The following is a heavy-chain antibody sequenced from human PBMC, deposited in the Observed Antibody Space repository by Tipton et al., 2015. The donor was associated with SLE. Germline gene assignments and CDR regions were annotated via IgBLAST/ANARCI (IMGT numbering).Heavy chain of an antibody. CDR1: GGSISSDTFY. CDR2: IYSSGTT. J-gene: IGHJ6*02. Sequence: TLSLTCAVSGGSISSDTFYWSWIRQPAGKGLEWIGRIYSSGTTNYYPSLKSRVTMSVDTSKNQFSLKLTSVTAADTAVYYCARGGCSGRSCYPYYYGMDVWGPGTTVTVSS. CDR3: ARGGCSGRSCYPYYYGMDV. D-gene: IGHD2-15*01. V-gene: IGHV4-61*02.